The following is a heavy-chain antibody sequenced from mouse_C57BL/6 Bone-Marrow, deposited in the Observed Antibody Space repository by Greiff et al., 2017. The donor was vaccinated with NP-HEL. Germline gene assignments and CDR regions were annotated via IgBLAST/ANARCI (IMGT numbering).Heavy chain of an antibody. CDR2: IDPSDSYT. J-gene: IGHJ2*01. CDR3: ARRGGLEYYFDY. CDR1: GYTFTSYW. Sequence: QVQLQQSGAELVRPGTSVKLSCKASGYTFTSYWMHWVKQRPGQGLEWIGVIDPSDSYTNYNQKFKGKATLTVDTSSSTAYMQLSSLTSEDSAVYYCARRGGLEYYFDYWGQGTTLTVSS. V-gene: IGHV1-59*01.